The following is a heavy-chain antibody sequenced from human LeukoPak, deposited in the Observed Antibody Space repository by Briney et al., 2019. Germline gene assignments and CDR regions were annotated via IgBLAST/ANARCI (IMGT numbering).Heavy chain of an antibody. CDR1: GFTFSTYV. Sequence: GGSLRLSCAASGFTFSTYVMTWVRQAPGKGLEWVSTISGSGGSTYYADSVKGRFTISRDNAKNTAYLQMNSLRAEDTAVYYCAKDPYGTRYFDYWGQGTLVTAS. CDR3: AKDPYGTRYFDY. D-gene: IGHD2-2*01. J-gene: IGHJ4*02. V-gene: IGHV3-23*01. CDR2: ISGSGGST.